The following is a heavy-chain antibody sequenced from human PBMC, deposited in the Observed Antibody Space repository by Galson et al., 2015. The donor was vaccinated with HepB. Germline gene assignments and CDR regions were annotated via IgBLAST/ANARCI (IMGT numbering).Heavy chain of an antibody. CDR2: INGGDGDA. Sequence: SVKVSCKASGYTFSNYAIHWVRQPPGQGLEWMGHINGGDGDAKYSHKFQGRVTFTRDASASTAYMELSSLRPEDRAVYYCARIRSISWFDFWGQGTLVTVSS. CDR1: GYTFSNYA. J-gene: IGHJ4*02. CDR3: ARIRSISWFDF. V-gene: IGHV1-3*01. D-gene: IGHD6-13*01.